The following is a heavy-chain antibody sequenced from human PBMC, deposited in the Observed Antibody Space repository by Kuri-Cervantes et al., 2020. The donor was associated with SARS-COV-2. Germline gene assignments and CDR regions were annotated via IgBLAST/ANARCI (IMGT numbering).Heavy chain of an antibody. Sequence: GESLKISCTGSGFIFSDYYMTWNRQAPGKGLEWVSNIGPSSTTKYYAGPVKDRFTISRDNSKNTLYLQMNSLRAEDTSVYSCARSLLWFGESYYYMDVWGKGTTVTVSS. CDR2: IGPSSTTK. V-gene: IGHV3-11*04. CDR3: ARSLLWFGESYYYMDV. D-gene: IGHD3-10*01. CDR1: GFIFSDYY. J-gene: IGHJ6*03.